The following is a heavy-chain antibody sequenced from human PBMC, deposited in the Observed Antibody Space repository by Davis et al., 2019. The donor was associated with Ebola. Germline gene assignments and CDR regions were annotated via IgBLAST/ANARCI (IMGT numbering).Heavy chain of an antibody. CDR2: INPNSGGT. D-gene: IGHD6-13*01. CDR3: ARFPAGYSSSFNYYGMDV. J-gene: IGHJ6*02. V-gene: IGHV1-2*02. Sequence: ASVKVSCKASGYTFTSYYMHWVRQAPGQGLEWMGWINPNSGGTNYAQKFQGRVTMTRDTSISTAYMELSRLRSEDTAVYYCARFPAGYSSSFNYYGMDVWGQGTTVTVSS. CDR1: GYTFTSYY.